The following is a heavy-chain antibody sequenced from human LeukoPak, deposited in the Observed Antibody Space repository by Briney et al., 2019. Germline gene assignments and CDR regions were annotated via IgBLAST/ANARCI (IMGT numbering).Heavy chain of an antibody. CDR3: ARDVILTGFMYYYGMDV. D-gene: IGHD3-9*01. Sequence: RASETLSLTCTVSGGSISSYYWSWIRQPPGKGLEWIGYIYYSGSTNYNPSLKSRVTISVDTSKNQYSLKLSSVTAADTAVYYCARDVILTGFMYYYGMDVWGQGTTVTVSS. CDR2: IYYSGST. J-gene: IGHJ6*02. CDR1: GGSISSYY. V-gene: IGHV4-59*12.